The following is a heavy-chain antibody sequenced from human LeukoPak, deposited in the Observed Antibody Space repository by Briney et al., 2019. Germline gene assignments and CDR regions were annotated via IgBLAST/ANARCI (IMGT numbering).Heavy chain of an antibody. CDR3: ASSLELLGDGMDV. CDR1: GFTASSNY. V-gene: IGHV3-30-3*01. CDR2: ISYDGSNK. J-gene: IGHJ6*02. Sequence: PGGSLRLSCAASGFTASSNYMSWVRQAPGKGLEWGAVISYDGSNKYYADSVKGRFTISRDNSKNTLYLQMNSLRAEDTAVYYCASSLELLGDGMDVWGQGTTVTVSS. D-gene: IGHD3-10*01.